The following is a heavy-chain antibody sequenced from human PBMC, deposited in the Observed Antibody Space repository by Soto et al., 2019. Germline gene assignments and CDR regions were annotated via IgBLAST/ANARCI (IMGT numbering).Heavy chain of an antibody. Sequence: SETLSLTCTVSGGSISHYHWSWIRQPPGKGLEWIGYIFYSGSTNYHPSLKSRVTISVDTSKNQFSLKLSSVTAADTAVYFCARGHGDPGYFQQSGQGTLVTVSA. CDR2: IFYSGST. J-gene: IGHJ1*01. CDR1: GGSISHYH. CDR3: ARGHGDPGYFQQ. D-gene: IGHD2-21*02. V-gene: IGHV4-59*01.